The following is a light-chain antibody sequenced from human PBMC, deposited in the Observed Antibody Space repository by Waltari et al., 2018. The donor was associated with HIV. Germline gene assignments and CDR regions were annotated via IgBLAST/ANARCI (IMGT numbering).Light chain of an antibody. CDR3: QSYDSSLTVVI. Sequence: HSVLTQPPSVSGAPGQRVTIPCTGSSSNIGAGHDVPWYQQVPGTAPKLLIFGNSNRPSGVPDRFSGSKSATSASLAITGLQAEDEADYYCQSYDSSLTVVIFGGGTKLTVL. V-gene: IGLV1-40*01. CDR2: GNS. CDR1: SSNIGAGHD. J-gene: IGLJ2*01.